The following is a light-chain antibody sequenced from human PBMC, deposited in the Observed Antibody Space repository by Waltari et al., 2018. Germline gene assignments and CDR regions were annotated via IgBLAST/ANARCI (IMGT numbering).Light chain of an antibody. CDR1: SGHSTNV. J-gene: IGLJ3*02. CDR2: VNSDGSH. V-gene: IGLV4-69*01. CDR3: QTGGHGTWV. Sequence: QLVLTQSPSASASLGASVKLTCTLSSGHSTNVIARLPQRPEKGPRYLMKVNSDGSHSKGDEIPDRFSGSSSGADRYLTISSLQSEDEGDYYCQTGGHGTWVFGGGTKLTVL.